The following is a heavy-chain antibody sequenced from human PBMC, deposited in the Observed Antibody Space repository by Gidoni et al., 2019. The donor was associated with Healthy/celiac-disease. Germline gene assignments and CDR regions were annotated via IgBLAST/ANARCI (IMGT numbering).Heavy chain of an antibody. J-gene: IGHJ4*02. Sequence: EVQLLESGGGLVQPGGSLRLSCAASGFTFSRYAMRWVRQAPGKGLEWVSAISGSGGSTYYADSVKGRFTISRDNSKNTLYLQMNSLRAEDTAVYYCAKKWGEYYDSSGYYYVGGFDYWGQGTLVTVSS. V-gene: IGHV3-23*01. CDR1: GFTFSRYA. D-gene: IGHD3-22*01. CDR3: AKKWGEYYDSSGYYYVGGFDY. CDR2: ISGSGGST.